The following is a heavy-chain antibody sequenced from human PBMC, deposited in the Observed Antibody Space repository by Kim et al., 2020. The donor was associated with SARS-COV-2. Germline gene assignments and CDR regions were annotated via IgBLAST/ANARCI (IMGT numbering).Heavy chain of an antibody. Sequence: GESLKISCKGSGYSFTSYWIGWVRQMPGKGLEWMGIIYPGDSDTRYSPSFQGQVTISADKSISTAYLQWSSLKASDTAMYYCARLPGDSSGYYYYFDYWGQGTLVTVSS. J-gene: IGHJ4*02. CDR1: GYSFTSYW. CDR2: IYPGDSDT. V-gene: IGHV5-51*01. D-gene: IGHD3-22*01. CDR3: ARLPGDSSGYYYYFDY.